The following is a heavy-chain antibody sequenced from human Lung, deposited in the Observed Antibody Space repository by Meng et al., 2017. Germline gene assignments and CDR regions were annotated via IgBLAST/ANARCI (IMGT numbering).Heavy chain of an antibody. D-gene: IGHD4-11*01. V-gene: IGHV4-34*01. CDR3: ARGPTTMAHDFVY. J-gene: IGHJ4*02. Sequence: VHCHDGGADWLNPSEDLSLPCCVSGGFFREYLGIWSRLPSEKELEWIGEINHSGRTNYNPSLESRATISVDTSQHNLSLKLSSVTAADSAVYYCARGPTTMAHDFVYWGQGTLVTVSS. CDR1: GGFFREYL. CDR2: INHSGRT.